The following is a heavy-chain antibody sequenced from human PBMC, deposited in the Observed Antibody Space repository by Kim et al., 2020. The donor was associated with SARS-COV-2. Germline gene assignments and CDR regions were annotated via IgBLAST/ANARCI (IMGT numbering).Heavy chain of an antibody. D-gene: IGHD2-15*01. CDR2: ISDSTHST. J-gene: IGHJ4*02. CDR1: GFAFNTFA. Sequence: GGSLRLSCAASGFAFNTFAMNWVRQVPGKGLEWVSSISDSTHSTHYADSVKGRFTISRDNSKNTLYLQMNSLRAEDTAVYYCAKDHHSNDIVPFGYWGQG. V-gene: IGHV3-23*01. CDR3: AKDHHSNDIVPFGY.